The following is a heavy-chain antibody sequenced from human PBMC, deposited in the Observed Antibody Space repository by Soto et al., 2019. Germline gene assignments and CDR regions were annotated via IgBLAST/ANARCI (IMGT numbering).Heavy chain of an antibody. J-gene: IGHJ5*02. CDR3: ARLGGVATINWFDP. Sequence: PSETLSLTCTVSGGSISSSSYYWGWIRQPPGKGLEWIGSIYYSGSTYYNPSLKSRVTISVDTSKNQFSLKLSSVTAADTAVYYCARLGGVATINWFDPWGQGTLVTVSS. V-gene: IGHV4-39*01. D-gene: IGHD5-12*01. CDR2: IYYSGST. CDR1: GGSISSSSYY.